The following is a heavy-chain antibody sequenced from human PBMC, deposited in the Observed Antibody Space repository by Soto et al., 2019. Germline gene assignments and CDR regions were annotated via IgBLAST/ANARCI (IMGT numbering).Heavy chain of an antibody. D-gene: IGHD2-8*01. CDR3: TTDLMVTSAYYYYGIDV. Sequence: GGSLRLSCAASGFTFSNAWMNWVRQAPGKGLEWVGRIKSKTDGGTTDYAAPVKGRFTISRDDSKNTLYLQMNSLKTEDTAVYYCTTDLMVTSAYYYYGIDVWGQGTTVTVSS. V-gene: IGHV3-15*07. J-gene: IGHJ6*02. CDR2: IKSKTDGGTT. CDR1: GFTFSNAW.